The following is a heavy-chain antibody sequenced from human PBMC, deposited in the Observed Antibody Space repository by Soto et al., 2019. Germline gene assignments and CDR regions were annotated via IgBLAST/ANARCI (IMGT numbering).Heavy chain of an antibody. D-gene: IGHD3-22*01. J-gene: IGHJ6*02. CDR1: GFTFSSYG. V-gene: IGHV3-33*01. CDR3: ARDGYYYDSSGYYTFYYYYGMDV. CDR2: IWYDGSNK. Sequence: GGSLRLSCAASGFTFSSYGMHWVRQAPGKGLEWVAVIWYDGSNKYYADSVKGRFTISRDNSKNTLYLQMISLIAEDTVVYYCARDGYYYDSSGYYTFYYYYGMDVWGQGTTVTVSS.